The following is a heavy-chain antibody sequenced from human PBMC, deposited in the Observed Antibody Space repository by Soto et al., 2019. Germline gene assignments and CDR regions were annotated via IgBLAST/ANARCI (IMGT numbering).Heavy chain of an antibody. CDR3: VRQRGGGSDYYMDV. CDR2: INYSGST. D-gene: IGHD2-15*01. J-gene: IGHJ6*03. Sequence: ASETLSLTRPVSGGSISRSRYYLGWIRQPPGKGLECVGRINYSGSTYYNPSLKSRVTISVDTSKNQFSLKLSSVTAADTAVYYCVRQRGGGSDYYMDVWGKGTTVTVSS. V-gene: IGHV4-39*01. CDR1: GGSISRSRYY.